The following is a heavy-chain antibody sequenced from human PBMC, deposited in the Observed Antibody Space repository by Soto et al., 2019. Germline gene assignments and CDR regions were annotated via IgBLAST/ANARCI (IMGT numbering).Heavy chain of an antibody. D-gene: IGHD3-10*01. Sequence: QVQLQQWGAGLLKPSETLSLTCAVYGESFSGYYWSWIRQPPGKGLEWIGEINHSGSTNYNPSLKSRVTISVDTSKNQFSLKLSSVTAADTAVYYCARGLTYYSDSGRSNWFDPWGQGTLVTVSS. V-gene: IGHV4-34*01. CDR1: GESFSGYY. CDR3: ARGLTYYSDSGRSNWFDP. J-gene: IGHJ5*02. CDR2: INHSGST.